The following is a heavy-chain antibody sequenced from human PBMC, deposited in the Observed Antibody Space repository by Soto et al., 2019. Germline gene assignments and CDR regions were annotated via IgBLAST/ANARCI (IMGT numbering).Heavy chain of an antibody. J-gene: IGHJ4*02. CDR3: ARVTRSWSGYYAFDY. Sequence: QVQLQESGPGLVKPSQTLSLTCSVSGGSISSSAYYWSRIRQPPGKGLEWIGYIYYSGSTYYNPSLKSRVTISVDTSKNQFSLKLSSVTAADTAVYYCARVTRSWSGYYAFDYWGQGTLVTVSS. D-gene: IGHD3-3*01. V-gene: IGHV4-30-4*01. CDR1: GGSISSSAYY. CDR2: IYYSGST.